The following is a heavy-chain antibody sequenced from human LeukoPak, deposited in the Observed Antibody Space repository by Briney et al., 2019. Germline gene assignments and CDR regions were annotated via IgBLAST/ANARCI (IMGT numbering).Heavy chain of an antibody. V-gene: IGHV4-59*01. J-gene: IGHJ5*02. CDR2: IYYSGST. D-gene: IGHD3-3*01. CDR1: GVSISSYY. Sequence: SETLSLTCTVSGVSISSYYWSWIRQPPGKGLEWIGYIYYSGSTNYNPSLKSRVTISVHTSKNQLPLKLSSVTAADTAVYYCAREDGVGWFDPWGQGTLVTVSS. CDR3: AREDGVGWFDP.